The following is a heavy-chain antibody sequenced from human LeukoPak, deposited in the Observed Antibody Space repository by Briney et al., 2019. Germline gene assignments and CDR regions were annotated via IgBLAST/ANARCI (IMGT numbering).Heavy chain of an antibody. D-gene: IGHD4-17*01. J-gene: IGHJ1*01. CDR2: INPSGGST. CDR3: TTVRGDYAAEYFQH. V-gene: IGHV1-46*01. Sequence: ASVKVSCKASGYTFTGYYMHWVRQAPGQGLEWMGIINPSGGSTSYAQKFQGRVTMTRDTSTSTVYMELSSLRSEDTAVYYCTTVRGDYAAEYFQHWGQGTLVTVSS. CDR1: GYTFTGYY.